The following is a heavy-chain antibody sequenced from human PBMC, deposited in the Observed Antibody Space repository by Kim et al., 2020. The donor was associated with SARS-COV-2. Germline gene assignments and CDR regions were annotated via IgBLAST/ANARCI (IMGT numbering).Heavy chain of an antibody. CDR3: ARPWRSQSYFDY. CDR1: GYTFTSYA. J-gene: IGHJ4*02. D-gene: IGHD1-26*01. V-gene: IGHV1-3*01. Sequence: ASVKVSCKASGYTFTSYAMHWVRQAPGQRLEWMGWINAGNGNTKYSQKFQGRVTITRDTSASTAYMELSSLRSEDTAVYYCARPWRSQSYFDYWGQGTLVTVSS. CDR2: INAGNGNT.